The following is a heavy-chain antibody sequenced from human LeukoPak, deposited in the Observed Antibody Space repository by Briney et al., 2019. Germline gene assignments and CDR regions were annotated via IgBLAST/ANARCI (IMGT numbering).Heavy chain of an antibody. Sequence: ASVKVSCKASGYTFTGHYMHWVRQAPGQGLEWMGWINPNSGGTNYAQKFQGRVTMTRDTSISTAYMELSRLRSDDTAVHFCARDREVGAVAGDYFDYWGQGTLVTVSS. CDR2: INPNSGGT. CDR3: ARDREVGAVAGDYFDY. J-gene: IGHJ4*02. D-gene: IGHD6-19*01. CDR1: GYTFTGHY. V-gene: IGHV1-2*02.